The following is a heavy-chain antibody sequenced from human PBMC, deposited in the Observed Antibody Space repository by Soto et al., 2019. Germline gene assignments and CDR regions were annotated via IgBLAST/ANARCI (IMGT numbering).Heavy chain of an antibody. V-gene: IGHV3-9*01. D-gene: IGHD3-10*01. J-gene: IGHJ6*03. CDR2: ITWNSGTI. CDR1: GFTFDDYA. CDR3: TKSSRLYYMDV. Sequence: EVQLVESGGGLVQPGRSLRLSCAASGFTFDDYAMHWVRQAPGRGLEWVSRITWNSGTIDYADSVKGRFRISRDNAKNFLYLQMNSVRAADTALYCFTKSSRLYYMDVCGKGTTVTVSS.